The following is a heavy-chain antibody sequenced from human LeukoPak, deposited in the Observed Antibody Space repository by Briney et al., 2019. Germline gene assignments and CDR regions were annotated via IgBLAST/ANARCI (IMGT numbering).Heavy chain of an antibody. CDR3: ARTVSQWLANDAFDI. CDR1: GGSISDYY. D-gene: IGHD6-19*01. V-gene: IGHV4-59*01. Sequence: SETLSLTCTVSGGSISDYYWTWMRQPPGKGLEWIGYIYSSGSTNYNPSLKSRVTMSVDTSKNQFSLRLNSVSAADTAVYYCARTVSQWLANDAFDIWGQGTKVTVSS. CDR2: IYSSGST. J-gene: IGHJ3*02.